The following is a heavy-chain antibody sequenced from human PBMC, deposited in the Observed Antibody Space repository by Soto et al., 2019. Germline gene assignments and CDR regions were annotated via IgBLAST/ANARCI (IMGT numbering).Heavy chain of an antibody. CDR2: SSAYNGNT. Sequence: ASVKVSCKASGCTFTSYGISWVGQAPGQGLEWMGWSSAYNGNTNYAQKLQGRVTMTTDTSTSTAYMELRSLRSDDTAVYYCARVGVGYYDSSGYYLFDYWGQGTLVTVSS. J-gene: IGHJ4*02. CDR3: ARVGVGYYDSSGYYLFDY. D-gene: IGHD3-22*01. CDR1: GCTFTSYG. V-gene: IGHV1-18*04.